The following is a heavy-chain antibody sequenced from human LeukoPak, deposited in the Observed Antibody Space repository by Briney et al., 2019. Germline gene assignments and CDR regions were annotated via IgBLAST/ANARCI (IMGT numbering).Heavy chain of an antibody. CDR2: ISYYGST. J-gene: IGHJ5*02. D-gene: IGHD3-16*01. CDR3: ARVGAIPGIDP. V-gene: IGHV4-38-2*01. Sequence: PSETLSLTCAVSGYSITEGFSWGWIRQPPGQGLEWIASISYYGSTYSKSTLQSRLTISRAAYKKEFSLRLTSVTATDTAVYYCARVGAIPGIDPWGQGTPVTVSS. CDR1: GYSITEGFS.